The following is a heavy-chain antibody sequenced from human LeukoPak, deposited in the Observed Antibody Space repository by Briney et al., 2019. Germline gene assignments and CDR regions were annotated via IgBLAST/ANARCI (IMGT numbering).Heavy chain of an antibody. V-gene: IGHV1-8*03. D-gene: IGHD1-26*01. J-gene: IGHJ4*02. CDR1: GYTFTSYD. CDR3: ARDRFVSGSYNGGYHFDY. Sequence: ASVKVSCKASGYTFTSYDINWVRQATGQGLEWMGWMNPNSGNTGYAQKFQGRVTITRDMSTSTVYMELSSLRSEDTAVYYCARDRFVSGSYNGGYHFDYWGQGTLVTVSS. CDR2: MNPNSGNT.